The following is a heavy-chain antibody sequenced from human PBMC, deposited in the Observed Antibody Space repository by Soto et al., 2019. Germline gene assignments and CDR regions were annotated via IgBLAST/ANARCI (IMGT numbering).Heavy chain of an antibody. V-gene: IGHV3-23*01. J-gene: IGHJ6*02. Sequence: PGGSLRLSCAVSGFTFSNYAVSWVRQAPGKGLEWVSSISGGGGSTYYADSVKGRFTISKDDSKNTLYLQMNSLRAEDTAVYYCAKDHGDYIPYYYGMDVWGQGTTVTVSS. CDR1: GFTFSNYA. CDR3: AKDHGDYIPYYYGMDV. D-gene: IGHD4-17*01. CDR2: ISGGGGST.